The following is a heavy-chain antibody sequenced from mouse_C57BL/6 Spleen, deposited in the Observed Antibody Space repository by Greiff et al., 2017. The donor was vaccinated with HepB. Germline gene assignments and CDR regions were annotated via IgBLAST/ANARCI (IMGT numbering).Heavy chain of an antibody. J-gene: IGHJ4*01. Sequence: DVKLQESGGGLVKPGGSLKLSCAASGFTFSDYGMHWVRQAPEKGLEWVAYISSGSSTIYYADTVKGRFTISRDNAKNTLFLQMTSLRSEDTAMYYCARSSPMDYWGQGTSVTVSS. CDR2: ISSGSSTI. CDR3: ARSSPMDY. CDR1: GFTFSDYG. V-gene: IGHV5-17*01. D-gene: IGHD1-1*01.